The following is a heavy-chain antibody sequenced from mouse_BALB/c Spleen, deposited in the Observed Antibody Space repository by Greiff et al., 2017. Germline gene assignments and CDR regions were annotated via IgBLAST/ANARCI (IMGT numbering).Heavy chain of an antibody. D-gene: IGHD2-14*01. CDR2: ISSGGSYT. J-gene: IGHJ3*01. CDR3: ARHPLSTIGSAWLAY. V-gene: IGHV5-6*01. Sequence: EVKLVESGGDLVKPGASLKLSCAASGFTFSSYGMYWVRQTPDKRLEWVATISSGGSYTYYPDSVKGRFTISRDNAKNTLYLQMSSLKSEDTAMYYGARHPLSTIGSAWLAYWGQGTLVTVSA. CDR1: GFTFSSYG.